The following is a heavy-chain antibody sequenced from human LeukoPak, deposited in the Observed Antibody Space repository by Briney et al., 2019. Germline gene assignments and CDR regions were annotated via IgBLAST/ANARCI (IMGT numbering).Heavy chain of an antibody. Sequence: GRSLRLSCAASGFTFSTYGMHWVRQAPGKGLEWVAVISYDVSNKYYADSVKGRFTISRDNSKNTLYLQMSSLRAEDTAVYYCARDLIGMGYSSSGQGYFDYWGQGTLVTVSS. D-gene: IGHD6-13*01. CDR3: ARDLIGMGYSSSGQGYFDY. J-gene: IGHJ4*02. V-gene: IGHV3-30*03. CDR1: GFTFSTYG. CDR2: ISYDVSNK.